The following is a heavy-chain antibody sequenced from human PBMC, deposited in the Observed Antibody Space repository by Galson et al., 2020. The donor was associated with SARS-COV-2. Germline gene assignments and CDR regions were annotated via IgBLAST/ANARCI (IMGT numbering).Heavy chain of an antibody. CDR2: IFYRGST. J-gene: IGHJ1*01. D-gene: IGHD6-13*01. CDR3: ARASSVAAPGRYFQH. Sequence: ETSETLSLTCTVSGGSVSGYYWSWIRQPPGRGLEWIGYIFYRGSTNYNPSLKSRVTISVDTSKNQFSLKPSSVTAADTAVYYCARASSVAAPGRYFQHWGQGTRVTVSS. CDR1: GGSVSGYY. V-gene: IGHV4-59*02.